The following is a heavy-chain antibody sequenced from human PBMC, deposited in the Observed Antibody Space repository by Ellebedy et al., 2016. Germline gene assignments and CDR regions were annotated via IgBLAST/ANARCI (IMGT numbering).Heavy chain of an antibody. D-gene: IGHD3-16*01. J-gene: IGHJ4*02. CDR2: INPSGGST. CDR3: ARGPESLGV. V-gene: IGHV1-46*01. CDR1: GGTFSSYA. Sequence: ASVKVSXKASGGTFSSYAISWVRQAPGQGLEWMGIINPSGGSTSYAQKFQGRVTMTRDTSTSTVYMELRSLRSDDTAVYYCARGPESLGVWGQGTLVTVSS.